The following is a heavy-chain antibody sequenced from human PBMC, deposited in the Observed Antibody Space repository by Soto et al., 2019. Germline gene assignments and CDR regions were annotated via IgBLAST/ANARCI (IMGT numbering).Heavy chain of an antibody. CDR3: AKADQKYSSSGTLYYFDY. J-gene: IGHJ4*02. D-gene: IGHD6-6*01. CDR1: DDSIISTNW. V-gene: IGHV4-4*02. Sequence: SETLSLTCAVSDDSIISTNWWHWVRQSPDXGLEWIGEIHHGGNINYNPSLKSRVTISMDKSKNQFSLKLNSVTAADTAVYYCAKADQKYSSSGTLYYFDYWGQGTLVTVSS. CDR2: IHHGGNI.